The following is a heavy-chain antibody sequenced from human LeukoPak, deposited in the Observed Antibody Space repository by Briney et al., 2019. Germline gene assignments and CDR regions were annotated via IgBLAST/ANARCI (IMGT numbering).Heavy chain of an antibody. CDR1: GGSIGSGDYS. CDR3: ARVATIPWAFDI. Sequence: SETLSLTCTVSGGSIGSGDYSWSWIRQPPGKGLEWIGYIYYSGSTYYNPSLKSRVTISVDTSKNQFSLELSSVTAADTAVYYCARVATIPWAFDIWGQGTMVTVSS. D-gene: IGHD5-12*01. V-gene: IGHV4-30-4*01. J-gene: IGHJ3*02. CDR2: IYYSGST.